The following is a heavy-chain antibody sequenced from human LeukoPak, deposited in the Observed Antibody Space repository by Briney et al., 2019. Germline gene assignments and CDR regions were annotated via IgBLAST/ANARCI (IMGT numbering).Heavy chain of an antibody. CDR3: TKGGSSSWDYFGY. Sequence: GSLRLSCAASGFTFSNAWMSWVRQAPGKGLEWVAFVRYDGSNKYEDSVRGRFTISRDNSKNTMYLQMNGLRAEDAAVYYCTKGGSSSWDYFGYWGQGTLVTVSS. J-gene: IGHJ4*02. V-gene: IGHV3-30*02. D-gene: IGHD6-13*01. CDR2: VRYDGSNK. CDR1: GFTFSNAW.